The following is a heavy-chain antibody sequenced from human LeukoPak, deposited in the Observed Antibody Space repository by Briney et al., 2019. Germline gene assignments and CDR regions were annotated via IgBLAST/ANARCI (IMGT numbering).Heavy chain of an antibody. D-gene: IGHD6-19*01. V-gene: IGHV3-15*01. J-gene: IGHJ4*02. CDR1: GFTFSNAW. CDR3: TTGPPFVAVAGTGESRDY. Sequence: NPGGSLRLSCAASGFTFSNAWMSWVRQAPGKGLEWVGRIKSKTDGGTTDYAAPVKGRFTISRDDSKNTLYLQMNSLKTEDTAVYYCTTGPPFVAVAGTGESRDYWGQGTLVTVSS. CDR2: IKSKTDGGTT.